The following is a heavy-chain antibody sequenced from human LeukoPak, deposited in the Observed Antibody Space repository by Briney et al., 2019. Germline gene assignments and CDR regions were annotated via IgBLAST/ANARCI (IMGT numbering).Heavy chain of an antibody. CDR1: GFTFSSHG. J-gene: IGHJ4*02. CDR3: AKDNYYGDXXXTSIFXVD. Sequence: GGSLRLSCAASGFTFSSHGMHWVRQAPGKGLEWVAFIRYDGTNKYYADSMKGRFNISRDNFKNTLYLQMNSLRAEDTAVYYCAKDNYYGDXXXTSIFXVDWGQGTLVTXX. D-gene: IGHD4-17*01. CDR2: IRYDGTNK. V-gene: IGHV3-30*02.